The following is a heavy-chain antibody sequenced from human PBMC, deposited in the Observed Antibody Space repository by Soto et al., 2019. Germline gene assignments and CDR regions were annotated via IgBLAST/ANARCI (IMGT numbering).Heavy chain of an antibody. CDR2: VLGDNGQI. D-gene: IGHD3-10*01. V-gene: IGHV3-9*02. J-gene: IGHJ6*02. Sequence: GGSLRLSCAVSGTTSTDYGMHWVRQAPGKGLEWVSGVLGDNGQIGYADSVKGRFTSSRDNARHFLYLQMNSLTVEDTALYYCVKDMAPGGADVWGPGTAVTV. CDR3: VKDMAPGGADV. CDR1: GTTSTDYG.